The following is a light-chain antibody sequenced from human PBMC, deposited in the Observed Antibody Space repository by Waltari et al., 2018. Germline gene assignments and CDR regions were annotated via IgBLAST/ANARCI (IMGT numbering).Light chain of an antibody. CDR1: SRDVGDYDH. J-gene: IGLJ1*01. Sequence: QSALTQPASVSGSPGPSITISCTGPSRDVGDYDHVSWYQQHPGKAPKLMIYDVRKRPSGVSIRFSGSKSGNTASLTISGLQAEDEADYYCSSYTTSSTLFGTGTKVTVL. V-gene: IGLV2-14*03. CDR2: DVR. CDR3: SSYTTSSTL.